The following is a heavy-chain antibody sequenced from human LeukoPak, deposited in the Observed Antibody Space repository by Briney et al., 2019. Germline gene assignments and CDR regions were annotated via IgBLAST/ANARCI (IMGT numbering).Heavy chain of an antibody. D-gene: IGHD3-9*01. V-gene: IGHV1-2*02. CDR2: INPNSGGT. CDR1: GYTFTGYY. CDR3: AREGDILTGYYID. Sequence: ASVKVSCKASGYTFTGYYMHWVRQAPGQGLEWMGWINPNSGGTNYAQKFQGRVTMTRDTSISTAYMELSRLRSDDTAVYYCAREGDILTGYYIDWGQGTLVTVSS. J-gene: IGHJ4*02.